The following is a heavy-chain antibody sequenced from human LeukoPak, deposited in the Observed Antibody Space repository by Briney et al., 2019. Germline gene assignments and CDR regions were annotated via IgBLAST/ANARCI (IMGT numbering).Heavy chain of an antibody. V-gene: IGHV4-59*08. CDR2: IYYSGST. CDR3: ARLRINGNRDY. Sequence: SETLSLTCTVSGGSISRYYWSWIRQPPGKRLEWIGHIYYSGSTNYNPSLNSRVTISVDTSRNQFSLKLSSVTAADTAVYFCARLRINGNRDYWGQGTLVTVSS. J-gene: IGHJ4*02. CDR1: GGSISRYY. D-gene: IGHD1-14*01.